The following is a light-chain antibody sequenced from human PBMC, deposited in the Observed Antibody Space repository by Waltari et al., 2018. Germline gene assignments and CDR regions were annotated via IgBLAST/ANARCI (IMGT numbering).Light chain of an antibody. J-gene: IGKJ4*01. CDR3: QQSYSTPLT. CDR1: QSISSY. V-gene: IGKV1-39*01. CDR2: AAS. Sequence: DIQMTQSPSSLSASVGDRVTITCRASQSISSYLNWYQQKPGKAPKLLIYAASSLQSGVPSRFSGSGSGTDFTLTISSLQPEDFATYYCQQSYSTPLTFGGGTNVEI.